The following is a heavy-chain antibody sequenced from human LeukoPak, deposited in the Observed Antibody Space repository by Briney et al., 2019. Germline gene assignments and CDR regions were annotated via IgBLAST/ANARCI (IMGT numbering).Heavy chain of an antibody. CDR3: ARDLDYREGVDAFDT. Sequence: SETLSLTCTVSGGSISSYYWSWIRQPPGKGLEWIGYMYHSGSTNYNPSLKSRVTISVDTSKNQFSLKLSSVTAADTAVYYCARDLDYREGVDAFDTWGQGTMVTVSS. CDR2: MYHSGST. CDR1: GGSISSYY. D-gene: IGHD4-11*01. J-gene: IGHJ3*02. V-gene: IGHV4-59*01.